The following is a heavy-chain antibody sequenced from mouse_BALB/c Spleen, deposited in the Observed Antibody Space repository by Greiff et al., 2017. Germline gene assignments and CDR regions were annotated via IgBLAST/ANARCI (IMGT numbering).Heavy chain of an antibody. J-gene: IGHJ1*01. D-gene: IGHD1-1*01. CDR1: GFAFSSYD. Sequence: EVKLVESGGGLVKPGGSLKLSCAASGFAFSSYDMSWVRQTPEKRLEWVAYISSGGGSTYYPDTVKGRFTISRDNAKNTLYLQMSSLKSEDTAMYYCARSGYGSSYGYFDVWGAGTTVTVSS. CDR2: ISSGGGST. V-gene: IGHV5-12-1*01. CDR3: ARSGYGSSYGYFDV.